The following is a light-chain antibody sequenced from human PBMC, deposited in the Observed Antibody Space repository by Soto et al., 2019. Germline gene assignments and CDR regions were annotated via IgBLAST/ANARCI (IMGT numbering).Light chain of an antibody. CDR1: QAVYSSL. CDR3: QQYGHAPIT. J-gene: IGKJ5*01. Sequence: ETVLTQSPGNLSLSPGEGATLSCRATQAVYSSLLAWYQQKPGQXHRXLIYGASSRATGIPDRFSGSGSGTDVTISISRLEVEDGEVYHGQQYGHAPITFGQGTRLEIK. V-gene: IGKV3-20*01. CDR2: GAS.